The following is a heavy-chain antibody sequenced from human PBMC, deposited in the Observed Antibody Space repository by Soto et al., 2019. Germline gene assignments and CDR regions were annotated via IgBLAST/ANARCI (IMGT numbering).Heavy chain of an antibody. V-gene: IGHV4-39*01. CDR1: GGSISSSSYY. Sequence: SETLSLTCTVSGGSISSSSYYWGWIRQPPGKGLEWIGSIYYSGSTYYNPSLKSRVTISVDTSKNQFSLKLSSVTAADTAVYYCARRNYDILTGYYTRGGNNWFDPWGQGTLVTVSS. CDR2: IYYSGST. J-gene: IGHJ5*02. CDR3: ARRNYDILTGYYTRGGNNWFDP. D-gene: IGHD3-9*01.